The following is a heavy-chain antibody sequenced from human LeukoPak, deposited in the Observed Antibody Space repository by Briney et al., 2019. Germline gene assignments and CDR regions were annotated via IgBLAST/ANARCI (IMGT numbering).Heavy chain of an antibody. CDR3: ARLEMSTNPGDY. V-gene: IGHV4-4*02. Sequence: PSETLSLTCVVSGGSISSSNWWSWVRQPPGKGLEWIGEIYHSGSTNSNPSLKSRVTISLDKSKNHFSLNLSSVTAADSAMYYCARLEMSTNPGDYWGQGTLVTVSS. CDR1: GGSISSSNW. J-gene: IGHJ4*02. D-gene: IGHD5-24*01. CDR2: IYHSGST.